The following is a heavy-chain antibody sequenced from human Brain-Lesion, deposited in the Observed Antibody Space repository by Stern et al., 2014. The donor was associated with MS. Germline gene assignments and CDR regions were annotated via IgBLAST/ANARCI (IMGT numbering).Heavy chain of an antibody. CDR2: FDPEDGET. CDR3: ATLSPGAGGNYYRHFDY. Sequence: QVQLEESGAEVKKPGASVKVSCKVSGYTLTELYMHWVRQGPRKGLEWMGGFDPEDGETIYAQKFQGRVSMTEDTSTDTAYMELSSLTSEDTAVYYCATLSPGAGGNYYRHFDYWGQGTLVTVSS. CDR1: GYTLTELY. V-gene: IGHV1-24*01. D-gene: IGHD1-26*01. J-gene: IGHJ4*02.